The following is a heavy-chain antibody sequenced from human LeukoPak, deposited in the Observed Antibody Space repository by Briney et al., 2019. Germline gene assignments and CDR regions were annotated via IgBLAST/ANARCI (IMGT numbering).Heavy chain of an antibody. V-gene: IGHV1-58*02. D-gene: IGHD2-2*01. CDR2: IVVGSGNT. J-gene: IGHJ5*02. CDR3: AALRYCSSTSCPREGSNWFDP. Sequence: GASVKVSCKASGFTFTSSAMQWVRQARGQRLEWIGWIVVGSGNTNYAQKFQERVTITRDMSTSTAYMELSSLRSEDTAVYYCAALRYCSSTSCPREGSNWFDPWGQGTLVTVSS. CDR1: GFTFTSSA.